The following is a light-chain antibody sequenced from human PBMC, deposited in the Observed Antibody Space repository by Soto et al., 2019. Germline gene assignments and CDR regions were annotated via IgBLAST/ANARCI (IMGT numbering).Light chain of an antibody. J-gene: IGKJ3*01. CDR3: QQSYSRATSA. CDR2: GAS. V-gene: IGKV1-39*01. CDR1: QSINNF. Sequence: DIQMTQSPSSLSASVGDTITIACRASQSINNFLNWFQQKPGKAPKLLIYGASNLENGVASRFSGSGSGKDFTLTISSLQPEDFATYYCQQSYSRATSAFGPGTKVDIK.